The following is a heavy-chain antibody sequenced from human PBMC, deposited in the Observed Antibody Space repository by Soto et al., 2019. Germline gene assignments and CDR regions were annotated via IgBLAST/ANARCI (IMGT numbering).Heavy chain of an antibody. Sequence: PGGSLRLSCAASGFPFSSYSMIWVRQAPGKGLEWVSSISSSSSYIYYADSVKGRFTISRDNAKNSLYLQMNSLRAEDTAVYYCARDHHVAAAATGYWGQGTLVTVSS. CDR1: GFPFSSYS. V-gene: IGHV3-21*01. J-gene: IGHJ4*02. D-gene: IGHD6-13*01. CDR3: ARDHHVAAAATGY. CDR2: ISSSSSYI.